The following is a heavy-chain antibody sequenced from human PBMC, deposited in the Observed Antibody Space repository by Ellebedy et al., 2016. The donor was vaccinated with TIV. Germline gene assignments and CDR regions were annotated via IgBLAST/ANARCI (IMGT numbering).Heavy chain of an antibody. CDR2: ISGSGDTT. D-gene: IGHD1-20*01. V-gene: IGHV3-23*01. Sequence: PGGSLRLSCAASGFTFSSYAMSWVRQAPGKGLEWVSAISGSGDTTYDADSVKGRFTISRDNSKNTLYLQMNSLRAEDTAVYYCAKGSRLTGEFDYWGQGTLVTVSS. CDR3: AKGSRLTGEFDY. J-gene: IGHJ4*02. CDR1: GFTFSSYA.